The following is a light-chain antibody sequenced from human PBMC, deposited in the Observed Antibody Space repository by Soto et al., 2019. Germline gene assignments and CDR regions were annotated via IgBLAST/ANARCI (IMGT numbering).Light chain of an antibody. CDR2: VAS. V-gene: IGKV1D-12*01. Sequence: DIQMTQSPVSVSASVGDRVTITCRASQAISTWLAWYQQKPGKVPKLLIYVASSLQRGVPSRFSGRRAATDFTLTISSLQPEDFATYYCQQTNSFPYTFGQGTKLEIK. CDR1: QAISTW. CDR3: QQTNSFPYT. J-gene: IGKJ2*01.